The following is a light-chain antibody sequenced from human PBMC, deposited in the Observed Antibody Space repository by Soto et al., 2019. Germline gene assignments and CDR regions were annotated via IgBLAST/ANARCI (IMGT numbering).Light chain of an antibody. V-gene: IGLV7-46*01. CDR3: LLSYSGTNWV. Sequence: QAVVTQEPSLTVSPGGTVTLTCGSSTGAVTSGNYPYWFQKKPGQAPRTLIYDTTNKQSWTPARFSGSLLGGKAALTLAGAQTDDEADYYCLLSYSGTNWVFGGGTQLTAL. CDR2: DTT. J-gene: IGLJ3*02. CDR1: TGAVTSGNY.